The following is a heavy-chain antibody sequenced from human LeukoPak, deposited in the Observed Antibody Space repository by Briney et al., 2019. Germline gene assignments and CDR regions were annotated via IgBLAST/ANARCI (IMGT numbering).Heavy chain of an antibody. D-gene: IGHD3-22*01. CDR3: AKNRDSSDYPRDFDY. Sequence: PGGSLRLSCAASGFTLSNYDMSWVRQAPGKGLAWVSAISGRGGRTYYADSVKGRFTISRDNSKDTVYLQMNSLRTEDTAVYYCAKNRDSSDYPRDFDYWGQGTLVTVSS. CDR2: ISGRGGRT. CDR1: GFTLSNYD. V-gene: IGHV3-23*01. J-gene: IGHJ4*02.